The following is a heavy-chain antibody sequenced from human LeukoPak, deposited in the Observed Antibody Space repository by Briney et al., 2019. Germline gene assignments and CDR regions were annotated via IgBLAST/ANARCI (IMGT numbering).Heavy chain of an antibody. V-gene: IGHV4-4*07. Sequence: SETLSLTCTVSGGSISSYYWSWIRQLAGKGLEWIGRIYTSGSTNYNPSLKSRVTMSVDTSKNQFSLKLSSVTAADTAVYYCATWSMIVVVISDRGPGYFDYWGQGTLVTVSS. D-gene: IGHD3-22*01. CDR3: ATWSMIVVVISDRGPGYFDY. J-gene: IGHJ4*02. CDR2: IYTSGST. CDR1: GGSISSYY.